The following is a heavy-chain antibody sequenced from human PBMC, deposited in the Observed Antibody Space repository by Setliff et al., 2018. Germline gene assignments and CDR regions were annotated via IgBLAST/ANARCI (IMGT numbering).Heavy chain of an antibody. V-gene: IGHV1-18*01. J-gene: IGHJ4*02. CDR3: ARADYSSALHYFDY. D-gene: IGHD2-2*01. Sequence: ASVKVSCKASGYPFTNYGLTWVRQAPGQGLEWMGWISGHNGHTKYAQNVQGRVTVTTETSTSTAFMELTSLTSDDTAVYYCARADYSSALHYFDYWGLGTLVTVSS. CDR2: ISGHNGHT. CDR1: GYPFTNYG.